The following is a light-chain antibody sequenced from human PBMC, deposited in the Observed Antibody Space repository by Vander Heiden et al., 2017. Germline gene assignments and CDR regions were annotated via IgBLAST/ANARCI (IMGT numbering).Light chain of an antibody. J-gene: IGKJ1*01. CDR3: QQYYSFPRT. CDR1: QSISSY. CDR2: AAS. Sequence: VIWLTQSPFLVSASTGDRVTISCRMSQSISSYLAWYQQKPGKAPELLIYAASTLQSGVPSRFSGSGSGTDFTLTISCLQSEDFATYYCQQYYSFPRTFGQGTKVEIK. V-gene: IGKV1D-8*03.